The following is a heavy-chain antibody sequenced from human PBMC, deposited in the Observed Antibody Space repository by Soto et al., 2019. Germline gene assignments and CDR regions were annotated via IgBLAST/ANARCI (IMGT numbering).Heavy chain of an antibody. V-gene: IGHV3-53*01. J-gene: IGHJ3*02. CDR2: IYSGGST. CDR1: GFTVSSNY. D-gene: IGHD3-22*01. Sequence: EVQLVESGGGLIQPGGSLRLSCAASGFTVSSNYMSWVRQAPGKGLEWVSVIYSGGSTYYADSVKGRFTISRDNSKNPLYLQMNSLGAEATAVYYCARNYESTAVGAFDIWGQGTIVTVSS. CDR3: ARNYESTAVGAFDI.